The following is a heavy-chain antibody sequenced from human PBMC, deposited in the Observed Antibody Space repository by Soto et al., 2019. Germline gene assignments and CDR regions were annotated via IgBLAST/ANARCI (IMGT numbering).Heavy chain of an antibody. CDR1: GYTFTSYC. J-gene: IGHJ6*02. D-gene: IGHD6-13*01. Sequence: ASVKVSCKASGYTFTSYCISWVRQAPGQGLEWMGWISAYNGNTNYAHKLQGRVTMTTDTSTSTAYMELRSLRSDDTAVYYCACDYDSSRCYRLNYYYYYGIDVWGQGTAVNVSS. V-gene: IGHV1-18*01. CDR3: ACDYDSSRCYRLNYYYYYGIDV. CDR2: ISAYNGNT.